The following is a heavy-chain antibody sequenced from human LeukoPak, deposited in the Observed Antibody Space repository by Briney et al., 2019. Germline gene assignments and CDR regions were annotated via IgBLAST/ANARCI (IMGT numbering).Heavy chain of an antibody. D-gene: IGHD3-22*01. V-gene: IGHV4-39*07. J-gene: IGHJ4*02. CDR3: AREGYYDSSGSDY. CDR1: GGSISSSSYY. CDR2: IYYSGST. Sequence: PSETLSLTCTVSGGSISSSSYYWGWLRQPPGKGLEWIGSIYYSGSTYYNPSLKSRVTISVDTSKNQFSLKLSSVTAADTAVYYCAREGYYDSSGSDYWGQGTLVTVSS.